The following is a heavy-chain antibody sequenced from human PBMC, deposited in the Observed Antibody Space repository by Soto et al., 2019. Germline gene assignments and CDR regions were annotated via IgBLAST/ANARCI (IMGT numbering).Heavy chain of an antibody. CDR1: GYTFTGYH. CDR2: INSYRGVT. Sequence: QVQLVQSGTDVKKPGASVKVSCKASGYTFTGYHIHWMRQAPGQGLEWIGCINSYRGVTKSAQKFQGRVSLTRDTSISTAYMELTSLRSDDTAVYYCGRGAGYGDYLPIDPWGQGTLVIVSS. D-gene: IGHD4-17*01. J-gene: IGHJ5*02. V-gene: IGHV1-2*02. CDR3: GRGAGYGDYLPIDP.